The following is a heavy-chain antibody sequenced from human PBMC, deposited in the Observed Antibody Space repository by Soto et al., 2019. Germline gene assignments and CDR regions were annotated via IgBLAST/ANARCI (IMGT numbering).Heavy chain of an antibody. Sequence: ASVKVSCKASGYTFTSYDINWVRQATGQGLEWMGWMNPNSGNTGYAQKFQGRVTMTRNTSISTAYMELSSLRSEDTAVYYCARSSDFRRGFYGMDVWGQGPTVTVSS. CDR2: MNPNSGNT. D-gene: IGHD3-3*01. CDR3: ARSSDFRRGFYGMDV. CDR1: GYTFTSYD. J-gene: IGHJ6*02. V-gene: IGHV1-8*01.